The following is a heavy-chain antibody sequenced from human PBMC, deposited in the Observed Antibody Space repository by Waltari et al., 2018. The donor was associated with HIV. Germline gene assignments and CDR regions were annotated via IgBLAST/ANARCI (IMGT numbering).Heavy chain of an antibody. Sequence: QVQLQESGPGLVKPSETLPLPCSVSDYSITRGYDWGWIRQSPGRGLEWIGSISHSGTTVYSPSLKSRITLFRNTSKNQFFLKLTSATAADTAVYYCASTYYDLLEGWYFDFWGQGRLVTVSS. V-gene: IGHV4-38-2*02. CDR3: ASTYYDLLEGWYFDF. CDR2: ISHSGTT. J-gene: IGHJ4*02. CDR1: DYSITRGYD. D-gene: IGHD3-3*01.